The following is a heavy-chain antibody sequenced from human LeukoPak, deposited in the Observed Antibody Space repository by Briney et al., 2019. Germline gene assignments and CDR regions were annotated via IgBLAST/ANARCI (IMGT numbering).Heavy chain of an antibody. V-gene: IGHV4-59*01. CDR2: LSHSGST. CDR3: VNVSSLTDIDY. J-gene: IGHJ4*02. Sequence: PSETLSLTCTVSGGSIRSDYWCWIRQSPGKGLEWIGYLSHSGSTGYNPSLQSRASISGDTSGNQFSLRLSSVTAADTAVYYCVNVSSLTDIDYWGQGTLV. CDR1: GGSIRSDY. D-gene: IGHD2-8*01.